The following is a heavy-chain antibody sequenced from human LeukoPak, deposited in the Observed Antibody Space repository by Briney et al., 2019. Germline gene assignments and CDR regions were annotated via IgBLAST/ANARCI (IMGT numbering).Heavy chain of an antibody. CDR2: IKYDDTVK. Sequence: GSLRLSCTAAGFNFGTYWMSWVRQSPEKGLEFVANIKYDDTVKNYVDSVKGRFTISRDNSKNTLYLQMNSLRAEDTGVYYCAKGAVPAAMRTNWFDPWGQGTLVTVSS. CDR3: AKGAVPAAMRTNWFDP. J-gene: IGHJ5*02. D-gene: IGHD2-2*01. CDR1: GFNFGTYW. V-gene: IGHV3-7*03.